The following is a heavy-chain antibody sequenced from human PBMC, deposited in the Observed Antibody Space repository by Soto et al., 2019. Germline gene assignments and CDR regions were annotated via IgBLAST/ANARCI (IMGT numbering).Heavy chain of an antibody. CDR2: ISFDGNNK. V-gene: IGHV3-30*14. D-gene: IGHD1-26*01. J-gene: IGHJ4*02. CDR3: ARAPTQAVGRFDY. CDR1: GLTFSSYA. Sequence: PGGSLRLSCTASGLTFSSYAMHWVRKAPGKGLEWVAVISFDGNNKYYADSVQGRFTISRDNSKNTLYLQMNSPRAEDTAVYYCARAPTQAVGRFDYWGQGTLVTVSS.